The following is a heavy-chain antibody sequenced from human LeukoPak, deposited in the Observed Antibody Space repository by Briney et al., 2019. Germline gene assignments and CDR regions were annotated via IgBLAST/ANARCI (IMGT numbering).Heavy chain of an antibody. CDR2: IYYSGST. Sequence: GSLRLSCAASGFTFSSHWMSWIRRPPGEGLEWIGSIYYSGSTYYNPSLKRRGTISVDTSKNQFSLKLSSVTAADTAVYYCARDERGAYCGGDCYSLWGQGTLVTVSS. V-gene: IGHV4-39*07. D-gene: IGHD2-21*02. J-gene: IGHJ4*02. CDR3: ARDERGAYCGGDCYSL. CDR1: GFTFSSHW.